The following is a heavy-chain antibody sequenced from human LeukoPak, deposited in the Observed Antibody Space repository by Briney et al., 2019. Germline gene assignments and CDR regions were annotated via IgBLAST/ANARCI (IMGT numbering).Heavy chain of an antibody. CDR3: AELGITMIGGV. J-gene: IGHJ6*04. V-gene: IGHV3-21*01. CDR1: GFIFSSYS. Sequence: GGSLRLSCAASGFIFSSYSMNWVRQAPGKGLEWVSSISSSSTYIYYADSVKGRFTISRDNAKNSLYLQMNSLRAEDTAVYYCAELGITMIGGVWGKGTTVTISS. CDR2: ISSSSTYI. D-gene: IGHD3-10*02.